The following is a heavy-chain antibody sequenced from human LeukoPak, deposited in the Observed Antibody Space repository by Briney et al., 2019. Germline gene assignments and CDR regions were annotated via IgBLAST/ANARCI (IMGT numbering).Heavy chain of an antibody. CDR2: ISGSGGAI. Sequence: GGSLRLSCAASGFIFSTYNMNWVRQAPGKGLEWLSYISGSGGAIYYADSVKGRFTMSRDNAKNSLYLQMNSLRVEDAAVYYCARDLGDYVGYDASDIWGQGTMVTVSS. V-gene: IGHV3-48*04. CDR1: GFIFSTYN. CDR3: ARDLGDYVGYDASDI. J-gene: IGHJ3*02. D-gene: IGHD4-17*01.